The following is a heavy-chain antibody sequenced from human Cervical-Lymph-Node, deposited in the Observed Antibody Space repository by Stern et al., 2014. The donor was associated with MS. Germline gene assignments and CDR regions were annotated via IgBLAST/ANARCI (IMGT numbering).Heavy chain of an antibody. CDR1: GYTFNAYY. V-gene: IGHV1-2*04. Sequence: QLQLVQSGAEVKNSGASVKVTCKASGYTFNAYYMHWVRQAPGEGPAWMGWINPKSGGTNYAQNFQGWVTMTRDTSISTAYMELIRLKSDDTAVYYCARGFLYGGNSHYGMDVWGQGTTVTVSS. J-gene: IGHJ6*02. CDR2: INPKSGGT. D-gene: IGHD4-23*01. CDR3: ARGFLYGGNSHYGMDV.